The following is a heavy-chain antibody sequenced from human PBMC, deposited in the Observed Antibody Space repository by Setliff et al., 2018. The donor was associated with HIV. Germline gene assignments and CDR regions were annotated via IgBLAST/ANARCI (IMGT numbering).Heavy chain of an antibody. CDR1: GYTFTDYF. CDR3: ARQLSNPFDY. J-gene: IGHJ4*02. V-gene: IGHV1-2*02. Sequence: WVSVKVSCKASGYTFTDYFMHWVRQAPGQGLEWMGWISPDNTNTRISQKFRGSVTMTRDRSINTAYMEFTGLTSDDTAVYYCARQLSNPFDYWGQGTLVTVSS. CDR2: ISPDNTNT. D-gene: IGHD1-1*01.